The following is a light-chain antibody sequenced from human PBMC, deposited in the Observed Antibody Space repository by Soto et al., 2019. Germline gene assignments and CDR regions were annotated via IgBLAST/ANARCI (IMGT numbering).Light chain of an antibody. Sequence: EIVLTQSPGTLSLSPGERATLSCRASQSVSSSYLAWYQQKPGQAPRPLIYGASSRATGIPDRFSGSGSGTYFPLTITRLEPEDFAVYYCQQYCSSPCTFGQGTKVEIK. V-gene: IGKV3-20*01. J-gene: IGKJ1*01. CDR2: GAS. CDR1: QSVSSSY. CDR3: QQYCSSPCT.